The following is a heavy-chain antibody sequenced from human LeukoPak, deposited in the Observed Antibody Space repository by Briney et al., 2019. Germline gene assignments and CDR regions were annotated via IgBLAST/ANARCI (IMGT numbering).Heavy chain of an antibody. CDR2: IYSGGST. D-gene: IGHD2-8*01. V-gene: IGHV3-53*01. J-gene: IGHJ4*02. CDR1: GFTVSSNY. CDR3: ARRGCTNGVCSIDY. Sequence: GGSLRLSCAASGFTVSSNYMSWVRQAPGKGLEWVSVIYSGGSTYYADSVKGRFTISRDNSKNTLYLQMNSLRAEDTAVYYCARRGCTNGVCSIDYWGQGTLVTVSS.